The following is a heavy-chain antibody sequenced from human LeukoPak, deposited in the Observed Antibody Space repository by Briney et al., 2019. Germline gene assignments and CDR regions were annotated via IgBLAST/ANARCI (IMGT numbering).Heavy chain of an antibody. CDR1: GYSISSGYY. V-gene: IGHV3-53*01. Sequence: ETLSLTCAVSGYSISSGYYWGWIRQPPGKALEWVSVIYSGGSTYYADSVKGRFTISRDNSKNTLYLQMNSLRAEDTAVYYCAGDTANYYYYYMDVWGKGTTVTVSS. J-gene: IGHJ6*03. D-gene: IGHD5-18*01. CDR2: IYSGGST. CDR3: AGDTANYYYYYMDV.